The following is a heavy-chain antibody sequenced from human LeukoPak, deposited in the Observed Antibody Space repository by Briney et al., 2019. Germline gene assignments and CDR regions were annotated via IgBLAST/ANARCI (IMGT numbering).Heavy chain of an antibody. CDR2: IIPIFGTA. D-gene: IGHD3-3*01. CDR1: GGTLSSYA. J-gene: IGHJ4*02. V-gene: IGHV1-69*13. CDR3: ASTASAGGYYLGAY. Sequence: SVKVSCKASGGTLSSYAISWVRQAPGQGLEWMGGIIPIFGTANYAQKFQGRVTITADESTSTAYMELSSLRSEDTAVYYCASTASAGGYYLGAYWGQGTLVTVSP.